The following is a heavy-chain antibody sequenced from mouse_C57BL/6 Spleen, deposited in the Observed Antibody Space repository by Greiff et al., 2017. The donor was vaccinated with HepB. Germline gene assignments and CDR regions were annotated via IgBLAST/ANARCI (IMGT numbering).Heavy chain of an antibody. CDR1: GYTFTDYE. Sequence: QVQLQQSGAELVRPGASVTLSCKASGYTFTDYEMHWVKQTPVHGLEWIGAIDPETGGTAYNQKFKGKAILTADKSSITAYMELRSLTSEDSAVYYCTAYGRYFDYWGQGTTLTVSS. CDR2: IDPETGGT. CDR3: TAYGRYFDY. D-gene: IGHD1-1*01. V-gene: IGHV1-15*01. J-gene: IGHJ2*01.